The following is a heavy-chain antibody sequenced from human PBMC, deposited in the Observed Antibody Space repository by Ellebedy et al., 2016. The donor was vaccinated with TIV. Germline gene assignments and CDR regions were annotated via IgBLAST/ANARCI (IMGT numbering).Heavy chain of an antibody. D-gene: IGHD6-13*01. CDR3: ARDLSPYSSSWYPGNY. CDR1: GFTFDDYT. J-gene: IGHJ4*02. CDR2: ISRDGGTT. Sequence: PGGSLRLSCAASGFTFDDYTMHWVRQAPGKGLEWVSLISRDGGTTSYSDSVKGGFTISRDNSKNFLYLQMNSLRTEDTALYFCARDLSPYSSSWYPGNYWGQGTLVSVSS. V-gene: IGHV3-43*01.